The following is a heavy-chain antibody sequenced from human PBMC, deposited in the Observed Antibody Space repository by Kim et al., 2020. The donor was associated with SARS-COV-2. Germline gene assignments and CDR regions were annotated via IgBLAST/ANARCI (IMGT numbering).Heavy chain of an antibody. J-gene: IGHJ4*02. CDR1: GFTFRSYS. D-gene: IGHD3-22*01. CDR2: ISNSGSYI. CDR3: AKGETYYYDSSGYYQLLY. Sequence: GGSLRLSCAASGFTFRSYSMTWVRQAPGKGLEWVSSISNSGSYIFYADSVKGRFTISRDNGKDSLYLQMSSLRAEDTAVYYCAKGETYYYDSSGYYQLLYWGQGTLVTVSS. V-gene: IGHV3-21*01.